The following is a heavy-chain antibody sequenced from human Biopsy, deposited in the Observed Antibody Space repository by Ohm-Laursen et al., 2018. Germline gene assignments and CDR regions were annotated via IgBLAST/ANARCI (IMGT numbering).Heavy chain of an antibody. CDR2: IYSSGST. Sequence: SQTLSLTCTVSGGSISNYYWSWIRQPAGKGLEWIGRIYSSGSTNYNPSLKSRVTMSVDTSKNQFSLILSSMTAADPAVYYCAREPRIAAVAYFDPWGQGTLVTVSS. V-gene: IGHV4-4*07. CDR1: GGSISNYY. D-gene: IGHD6-13*01. CDR3: AREPRIAAVAYFDP. J-gene: IGHJ5*02.